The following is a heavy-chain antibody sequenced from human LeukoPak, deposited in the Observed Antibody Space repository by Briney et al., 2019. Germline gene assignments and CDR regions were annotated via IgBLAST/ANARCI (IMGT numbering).Heavy chain of an antibody. D-gene: IGHD3-3*01. CDR2: IKEDGSEK. V-gene: IGHV3-7*01. CDR3: ARGRSFNDFWSGYYIFDY. J-gene: IGHJ4*02. Sequence: PGGSLRLSCAASEFTFSNYWMSWVRQAPGKGLEWVANIKEDGSEKYYVDSVKGRFTISRDNAKNSLYLQMNSLRAEDTAVYYCARGRSFNDFWSGYYIFDYWGQGTLVTVSS. CDR1: EFTFSNYW.